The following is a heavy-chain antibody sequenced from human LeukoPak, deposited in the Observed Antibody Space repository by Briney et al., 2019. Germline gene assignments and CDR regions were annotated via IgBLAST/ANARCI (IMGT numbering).Heavy chain of an antibody. J-gene: IGHJ3*02. CDR2: ISSNGGST. V-gene: IGHV3-64D*06. CDR3: VEDRRWYCSGGSCDDAFDI. D-gene: IGHD2-15*01. Sequence: GGSLRLSCSASGFTFSSYAMHWVRQAPGKGLEYVSAISSNGGSTYYADSVKGRFTISRDNSKNTLYLQMSSLRAEDTAVYYCVEDRRWYCSGGSCDDAFDIWGQGTMVTVSS. CDR1: GFTFSSYA.